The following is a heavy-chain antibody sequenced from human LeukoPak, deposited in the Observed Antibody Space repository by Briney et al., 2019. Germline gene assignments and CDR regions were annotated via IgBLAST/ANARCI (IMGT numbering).Heavy chain of an antibody. CDR1: GFTFSSYS. V-gene: IGHV3-21*01. Sequence: GRSLRLSCAASGFTFSSYSMNWVRQAPGKGLEWVSSISSSSSYIYYADSVKGRFTISRDNAKNSLYLQMNSLRAEDTAVYYCASHPSPGGIDPWGQGTLVTVSS. CDR2: ISSSSSYI. D-gene: IGHD3-16*01. CDR3: ASHPSPGGIDP. J-gene: IGHJ5*02.